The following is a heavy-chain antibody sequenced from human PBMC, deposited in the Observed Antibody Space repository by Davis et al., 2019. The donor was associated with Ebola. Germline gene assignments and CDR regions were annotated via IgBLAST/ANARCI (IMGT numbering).Heavy chain of an antibody. J-gene: IGHJ4*02. CDR3: ARALGGEDD. V-gene: IGHV3-30*02. Sequence: GGSLRLSCAASGFTFSSYGMHWVRQAPGKGLEWVAFIRYDGSEKYYADSVKGRFTISRDNSKNTLYLQMNSLRAEDTAVYYCARALGGEDDWGQGTLVTVSS. D-gene: IGHD3-16*01. CDR1: GFTFSSYG. CDR2: IRYDGSEK.